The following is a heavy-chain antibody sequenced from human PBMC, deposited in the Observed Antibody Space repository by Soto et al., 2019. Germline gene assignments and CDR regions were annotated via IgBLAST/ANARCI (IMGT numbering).Heavy chain of an antibody. CDR3: ARDRIAARPKDYYGMDV. CDR1: GGSVSSGSYY. V-gene: IGHV4-61*01. Sequence: SETLSLTCTVSGGSVSSGSYYWSWIRQPPGKGLEWIGYIYYSGSTNYNPSLKSRVTISVDTSKNQFSLKLSSVTAADTAVYYCARDRIAARPKDYYGMDVWGQGTTGTVSS. J-gene: IGHJ6*02. CDR2: IYYSGST. D-gene: IGHD6-6*01.